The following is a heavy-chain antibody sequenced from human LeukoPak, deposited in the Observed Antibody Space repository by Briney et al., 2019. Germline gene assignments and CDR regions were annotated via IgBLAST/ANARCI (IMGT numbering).Heavy chain of an antibody. CDR2: IKQDGNEK. CDR3: ARPGLYCSGGSCYPFES. D-gene: IGHD2-15*01. CDR1: GFTFSSYS. Sequence: PGGSLRLSCAASGFTFSSYSMNWVRQAPGKGLEWVANIKQDGNEKYYVDSVKGRLTVSRDNAKNSLYLQMNSLRVEDTAVYYCARPGLYCSGGSCYPFESWGQGTLVTVSS. J-gene: IGHJ4*02. V-gene: IGHV3-7*01.